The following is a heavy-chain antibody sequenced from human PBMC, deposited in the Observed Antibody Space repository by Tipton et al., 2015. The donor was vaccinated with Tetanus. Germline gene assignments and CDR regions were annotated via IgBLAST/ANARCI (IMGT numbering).Heavy chain of an antibody. J-gene: IGHJ4*02. V-gene: IGHV3-11*01. Sequence: SGFIFRESAMHWIRQAPGKGLEWVSYISRSSSTIYYADSVKGRFTISRDNAKNSLYLQMSSLRAEDTAVYYCARDYPDFDYWGQGTLVTVSS. CDR2: ISRSSSTI. CDR1: GFIFRESA. D-gene: IGHD3-16*02. CDR3: ARDYPDFDY.